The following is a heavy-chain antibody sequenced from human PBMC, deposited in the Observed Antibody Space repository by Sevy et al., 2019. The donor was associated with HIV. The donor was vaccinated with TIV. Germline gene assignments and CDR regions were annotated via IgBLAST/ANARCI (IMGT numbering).Heavy chain of an antibody. CDR3: VREGVGGYSYGFDY. CDR1: GFSFSIYW. J-gene: IGHJ4*02. D-gene: IGHD5-18*01. Sequence: GGSLRLSCAASGFSFSIYWMHWVRQVPGKGLVWVSRINRDGSSTTYADSVKGRFTFSRDNAKNTLFLQMNSLRVEDTAVYYCVREGVGGYSYGFDYWAQGTLVTVSS. CDR2: INRDGSST. V-gene: IGHV3-74*03.